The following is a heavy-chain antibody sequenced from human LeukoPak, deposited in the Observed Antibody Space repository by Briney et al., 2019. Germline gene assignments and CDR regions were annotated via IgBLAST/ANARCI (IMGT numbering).Heavy chain of an antibody. CDR1: GGSFSGFY. J-gene: IGHJ4*02. D-gene: IGHD3-10*01. CDR3: ARAVYVNYYGSGSYWNY. CDR2: INHSGST. Sequence: PSETQSLTCAVYGGSFSGFYWSWIRQPPGKGLEWIGEINHSGSTNYNPSLKSRVTISVDTSKKQFSLKLSSVTAADTAVYYCARAVYVNYYGSGSYWNYWGQGTLVTVSS. V-gene: IGHV4-34*01.